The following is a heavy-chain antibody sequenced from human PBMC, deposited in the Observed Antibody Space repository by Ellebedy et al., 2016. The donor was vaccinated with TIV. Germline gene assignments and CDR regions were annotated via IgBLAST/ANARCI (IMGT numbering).Heavy chain of an antibody. CDR3: ARAVGAFDI. CDR1: GGSVSSGSYY. Sequence: SETLSLTXTVSGGSVSSGSYYWSWIRQPPGMGLEWFGYIYYSGSTNYNPSLKSRVTISVDTSKNQFSLKLSSVTAADTAVYYCARAVGAFDIWGQGTMVTVSS. CDR2: IYYSGST. V-gene: IGHV4-61*01. J-gene: IGHJ3*02.